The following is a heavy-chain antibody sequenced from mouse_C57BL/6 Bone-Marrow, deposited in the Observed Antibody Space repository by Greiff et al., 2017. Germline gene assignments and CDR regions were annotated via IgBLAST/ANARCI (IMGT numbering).Heavy chain of an antibody. Sequence: VQLQQSGAELARPGASVKLSCKASGYTFTSYGISWVKQRTGQGLEWIGEIYPRSGNTYYNEKFKGKATLTADKSSSTAYMKLRSLTSADSAVYFCARRCLLRGGFAYWGQGTLVTVSA. CDR2: IYPRSGNT. CDR3: ARRCLLRGGFAY. J-gene: IGHJ3*01. V-gene: IGHV1-81*01. D-gene: IGHD2-3*01. CDR1: GYTFTSYG.